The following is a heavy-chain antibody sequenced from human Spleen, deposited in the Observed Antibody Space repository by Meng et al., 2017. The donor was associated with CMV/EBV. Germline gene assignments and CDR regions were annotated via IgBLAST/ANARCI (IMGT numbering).Heavy chain of an antibody. V-gene: IGHV6-1*01. Sequence: LRLSCAISGDSVSSTGAAWNWIRQSPSRGLEWLGRTYLRSKWYDDYAVSVKSRITINPDTSKNQFSLQLNSVTPEDTAVYFCAREARGMDVWGQGTTVTVSS. J-gene: IGHJ6*02. CDR3: AREARGMDV. CDR1: GDSVSSTGAA. CDR2: TYLRSKWYD.